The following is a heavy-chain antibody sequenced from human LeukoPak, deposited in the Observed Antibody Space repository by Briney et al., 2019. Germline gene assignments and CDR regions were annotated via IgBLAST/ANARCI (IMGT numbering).Heavy chain of an antibody. CDR2: IYYSGNT. J-gene: IGHJ4*02. Sequence: SETLSLTCTVSGGSISSHYWSWIRQPPGKGLGWIGYIYYSGNTNYNPSLKSRVTMSIDTPKNQFSLQLSSVTAAGTAVYYCARHEVTFSSGPLDCWGQGTLVTVSS. D-gene: IGHD5-18*01. V-gene: IGHV4-59*08. CDR1: GGSISSHY. CDR3: ARHEVTFSSGPLDC.